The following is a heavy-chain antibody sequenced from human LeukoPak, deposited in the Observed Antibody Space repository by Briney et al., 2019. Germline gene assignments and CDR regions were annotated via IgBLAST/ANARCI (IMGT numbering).Heavy chain of an antibody. CDR3: ARGLGYDSSGYYYDGFDY. CDR2: INPNSGGT. CDR1: GYTFINYY. D-gene: IGHD3-22*01. J-gene: IGHJ4*02. Sequence: SVKVSCKASGYTFINYYMHWVRQAPGQGLEWMGWINPNSGGTNYAQKFQGRVTMTRDTSISTAYMELSRLRSDDTAVYYCARGLGYDSSGYYYDGFDYWGQGTLVTVSS. V-gene: IGHV1-2*02.